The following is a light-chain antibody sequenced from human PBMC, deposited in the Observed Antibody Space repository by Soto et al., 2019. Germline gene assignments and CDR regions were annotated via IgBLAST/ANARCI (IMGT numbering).Light chain of an antibody. J-gene: IGKJ2*01. CDR1: QSVSSY. CDR2: DAS. V-gene: IGKV3-11*01. Sequence: EIVLTQSPATLSLSPGERATLSCRASQSVSSYLAWYQQKPGQAPRLLIFDASNRATGIPARFSGSGSGTDFTLTISSLEPEDFAVYSCHQRSIWPSSFGQGTKLE. CDR3: HQRSIWPSS.